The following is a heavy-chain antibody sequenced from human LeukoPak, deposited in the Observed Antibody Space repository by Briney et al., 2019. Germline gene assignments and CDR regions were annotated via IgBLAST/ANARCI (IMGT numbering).Heavy chain of an antibody. D-gene: IGHD2/OR15-2a*01. CDR1: GFPFSSST. J-gene: IGHJ5*02. Sequence: GGSLRLSCAASGFPFSSSTMNWVRQAPGKGLEWVSSISSSNDYIYYADSVKGRYTISRDNEKNSLYLQMSSLRAEDTAVYYCVRIPNSAGFPNWFDPWGQGTLVTVSS. CDR2: ISSSNDYI. V-gene: IGHV3-21*01. CDR3: VRIPNSAGFPNWFDP.